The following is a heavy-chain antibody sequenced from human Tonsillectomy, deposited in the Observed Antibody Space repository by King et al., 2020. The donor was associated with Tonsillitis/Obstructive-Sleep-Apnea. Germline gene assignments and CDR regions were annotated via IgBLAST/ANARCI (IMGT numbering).Heavy chain of an antibody. D-gene: IGHD3-10*01. Sequence: HVQLVESGGGVVQPGRSLRLSCAASGFSFSSYGMHWVRQAPGKGLDWVTVISYDGSNKFYADSAKGRFTISRDNSKNTLYMQMNSLSPEDTAFYYCARYSSSYVSAGVYYSGMAVWGQGTTVTVSS. CDR2: ISYDGSNK. CDR1: GFSFSSYG. V-gene: IGHV3-30*03. CDR3: ARYSSSYVSAGVYYSGMAV. J-gene: IGHJ6*02.